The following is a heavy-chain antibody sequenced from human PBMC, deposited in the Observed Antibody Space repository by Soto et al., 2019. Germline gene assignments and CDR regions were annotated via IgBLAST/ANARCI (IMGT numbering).Heavy chain of an antibody. CDR1: GGSISSGDYY. J-gene: IGHJ4*02. D-gene: IGHD3-22*01. V-gene: IGHV4-30-4*01. Sequence: SETLSLTCTVSGGSISSGDYYWSWIRQPPGKGLEWIGYIYYSGSTYYNPSLKSRVTISVDTSKNQFPLKLSSVTAADTAVYYCASLYYDSSGYPFYFDYWGQGTPVTVSS. CDR2: IYYSGST. CDR3: ASLYYDSSGYPFYFDY.